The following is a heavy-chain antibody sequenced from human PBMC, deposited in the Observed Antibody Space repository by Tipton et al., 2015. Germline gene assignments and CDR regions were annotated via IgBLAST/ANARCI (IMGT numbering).Heavy chain of an antibody. D-gene: IGHD3-3*01. J-gene: IGHJ4*02. CDR3: ACQDYDLLSRDYPAIDY. CDR2: ISHSGST. Sequence: LSLTCTVSDGSISSYYWSWIRQPPGKGLEWIGAISHSGSTYYNPSLRSRVTISRDTSKNQFSLRLSSVTAADTAVYYCACQDYDLLSRDYPAIDYWGQGTLVIVSS. V-gene: IGHV4-59*08. CDR1: DGSISSYY.